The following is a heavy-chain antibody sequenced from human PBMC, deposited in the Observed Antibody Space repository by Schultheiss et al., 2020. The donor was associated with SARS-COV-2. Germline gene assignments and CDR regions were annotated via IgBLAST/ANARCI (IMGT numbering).Heavy chain of an antibody. V-gene: IGHV3-66*01. CDR2: IYSGGST. D-gene: IGHD3-22*01. CDR1: GFTVSSNY. Sequence: GESLKFSCAASGFTVSSNYMSWVRQAPGKGLEWVSVIYSGGSTYYADSVKGRFTISRDNSKNTLYLQMNSLRAEDTAVYYCAREYYYDSSGYQVGYYYYGMDVWGQGTTVTVSS. J-gene: IGHJ6*02. CDR3: AREYYYDSSGYQVGYYYYGMDV.